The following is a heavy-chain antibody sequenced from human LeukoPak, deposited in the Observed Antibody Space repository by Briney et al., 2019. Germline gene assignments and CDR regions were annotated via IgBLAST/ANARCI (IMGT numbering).Heavy chain of an antibody. CDR1: GFTSSSYS. CDR2: ISSSSSYI. Sequence: GGSLRLSCAASGFTSSSYSMNWVRQAPGKGLEWVSSISSSSSYIYYADSVKGRFTISRDNAKNSLYLQMNSLRAEDTAVYYCARIAVAGTGKGNYWGQGTLVTVSS. D-gene: IGHD6-19*01. V-gene: IGHV3-21*01. J-gene: IGHJ4*02. CDR3: ARIAVAGTGKGNY.